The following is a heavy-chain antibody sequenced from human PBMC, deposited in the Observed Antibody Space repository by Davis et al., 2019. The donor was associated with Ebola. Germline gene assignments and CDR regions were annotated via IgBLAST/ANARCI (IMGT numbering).Heavy chain of an antibody. V-gene: IGHV4-34*01. J-gene: IGHJ4*02. Sequence: SQTLSLTCAVYGGSFSDYYWSWIRQPPEKGLDWIGEINPSGSTNYNPSLKSRVTISVDTSKNQFSLKLSSVTAADTAVYYCARTTRGTRGGGWFLDYWGQGTLITVSS. CDR3: ARTTRGTRGGGWFLDY. CDR1: GGSFSDYY. CDR2: INPSGST. D-gene: IGHD6-19*01.